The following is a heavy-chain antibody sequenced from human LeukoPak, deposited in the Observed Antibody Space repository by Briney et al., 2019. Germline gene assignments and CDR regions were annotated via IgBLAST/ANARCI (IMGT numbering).Heavy chain of an antibody. CDR3: ARPYRRWSGFDY. CDR1: GGSISSSGYY. CDR2: INHSGST. J-gene: IGHJ4*02. V-gene: IGHV4-39*07. D-gene: IGHD5-24*01. Sequence: SETLSLTCAVSGGSISSSGYYWGWIRQPPGKGLEWIGEINHSGSTNYNPSLKSRVTISVDTSKNQFSLKLSSVTAADTAMYYCARPYRRWSGFDYWGQGTLVTVSS.